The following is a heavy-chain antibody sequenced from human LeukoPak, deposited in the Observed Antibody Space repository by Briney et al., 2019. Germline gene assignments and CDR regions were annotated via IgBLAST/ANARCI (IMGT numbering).Heavy chain of an antibody. CDR2: IRSKANNYAT. V-gene: IGHV3-73*01. Sequence: GGSLRLSCAASGFTLSESAIHWVRQASGKGLEWVGRIRSKANNYATAYAASVKGRFTISRGDSKKTTYLQMNSLKTEDSAVYYCSRYRGDSDAFDMWGQGTMVTVSS. CDR3: SRYRGDSDAFDM. D-gene: IGHD3-16*01. CDR1: GFTLSESA. J-gene: IGHJ3*02.